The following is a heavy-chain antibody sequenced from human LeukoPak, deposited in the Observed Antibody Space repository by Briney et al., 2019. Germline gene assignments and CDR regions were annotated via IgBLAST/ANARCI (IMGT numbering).Heavy chain of an antibody. V-gene: IGHV4-59*08. D-gene: IGHD1-1*01. J-gene: IGHJ4*02. CDR3: ARKINFNWSFDN. Sequence: PSETLSLTCTVPGGSISTYYWNWIRQPPGKGLEWIGYIYKSGTTNYNPSLKSRVTISLDTSKNQFSPRLSSVTAADTAVYYCARKINFNWSFDNWDQGALITVSS. CDR2: IYKSGTT. CDR1: GGSISTYY.